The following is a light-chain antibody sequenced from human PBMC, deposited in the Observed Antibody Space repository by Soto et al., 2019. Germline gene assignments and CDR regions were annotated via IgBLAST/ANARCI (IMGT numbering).Light chain of an antibody. CDR3: QQFNSYPIT. CDR2: AAS. J-gene: IGKJ5*01. Sequence: DIQLTQSPSFLSASVGDRVTITCRASQGISSYLAWYQQKPGKAPKLLIYAASTLQSGVPSRFSGSGSGTEFTLTISSLQAEDSATYYCQQFNSYPITFGQGTRLEIK. CDR1: QGISSY. V-gene: IGKV1-9*01.